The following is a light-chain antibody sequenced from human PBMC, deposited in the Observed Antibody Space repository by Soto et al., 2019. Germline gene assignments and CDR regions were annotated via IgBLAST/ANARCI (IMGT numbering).Light chain of an antibody. CDR1: QSINHKY. V-gene: IGKV3-20*01. CDR2: GVS. Sequence: EIVLTQSPGTLSLSPGERATLSSRASQSINHKYLAWFQQEPGQTPRLLIHGVSIRATGTPDRFSGSGSGTDFTLTISRLEPVDFAVYYCHLDSGSPWTFGQGTKVEIK. CDR3: HLDSGSPWT. J-gene: IGKJ1*01.